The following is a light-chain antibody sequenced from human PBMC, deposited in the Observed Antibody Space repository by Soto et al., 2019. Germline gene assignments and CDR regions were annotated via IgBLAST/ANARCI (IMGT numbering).Light chain of an antibody. J-gene: IGKJ1*01. CDR1: QSVGSSY. Sequence: EIVLTQSPGTLSLSPGERASLSCRASQSVGSSYLAWYQQKPGQAPRLLIYGASSRATGIPDRFSGSGSGTDFTLIISRLETEDFAVYYCQQYGRTWTFGQGTKVEIK. CDR2: GAS. CDR3: QQYGRTWT. V-gene: IGKV3-20*01.